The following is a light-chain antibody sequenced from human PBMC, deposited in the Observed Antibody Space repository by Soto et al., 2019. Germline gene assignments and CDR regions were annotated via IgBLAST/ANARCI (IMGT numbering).Light chain of an antibody. CDR2: AAS. V-gene: IGKV1-16*02. CDR3: QHYNSYPRT. Sequence: DIQMTQSPSSLSASIGDRVTITCRASQGINNYLAWFQQKPGRAPKSLIYAASSLQSRVPSKFIGTGSGTDYTLTINHLQPEDLRTNYCQHYNSYPRTFGQGTRLQIK. CDR1: QGINNY. J-gene: IGKJ5*01.